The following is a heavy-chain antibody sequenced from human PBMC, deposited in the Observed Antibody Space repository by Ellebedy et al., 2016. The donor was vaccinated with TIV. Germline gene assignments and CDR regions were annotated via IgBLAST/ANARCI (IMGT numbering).Heavy chain of an antibody. J-gene: IGHJ3*02. D-gene: IGHD1-26*01. CDR1: GYSFASYW. CDR2: IIPRDSNT. CDR3: ARRKWDSFDI. Sequence: GESLKISCQGSGYSFASYWITWVRQLPGQGLEWMGWIIPRDSNTNFSPSFQGHVTISVDNSISTAYVQWSSLRASDTAIYCCARRKWDSFDIWGQGTMITVSS. V-gene: IGHV5-10-1*01.